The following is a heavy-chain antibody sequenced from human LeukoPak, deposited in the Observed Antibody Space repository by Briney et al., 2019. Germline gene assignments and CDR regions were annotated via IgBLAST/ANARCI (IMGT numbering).Heavy chain of an antibody. CDR1: GGTFSGYY. CDR2: INHSGST. D-gene: IGHD6-13*01. Sequence: SETLSLTCAVYGGTFSGYYRSWIRQPPGKGLEWIGEINHSGSTNYNPSLKSRVTISVDPSKNQFSLKLSSVTAADTAVYYCASQQLVRSNWFDPWGQGTLVTVSS. J-gene: IGHJ5*02. CDR3: ASQQLVRSNWFDP. V-gene: IGHV4-34*01.